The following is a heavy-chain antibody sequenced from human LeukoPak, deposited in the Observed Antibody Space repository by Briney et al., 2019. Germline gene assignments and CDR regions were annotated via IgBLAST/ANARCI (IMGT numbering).Heavy chain of an antibody. D-gene: IGHD3-10*01. Sequence: SETLSLTCTVSGGSISSYYWSWLRQPAGRGLEWIGRIYTSGSTNYNPSLKSRVTMSVDTSKNQFSLKLSSVTAADTAVYYCAIWFGEFGAFDIWGQGTMVTVSS. CDR2: IYTSGST. CDR1: GGSISSYY. CDR3: AIWFGEFGAFDI. J-gene: IGHJ3*02. V-gene: IGHV4-4*07.